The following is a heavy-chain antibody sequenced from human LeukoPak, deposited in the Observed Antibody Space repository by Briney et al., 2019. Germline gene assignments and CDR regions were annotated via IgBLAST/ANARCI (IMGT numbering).Heavy chain of an antibody. Sequence: GGSLRLSCAASGFTFSTYPMNWVRQAPGKGLEWVSVISGSGGATFYGDSVQGRFTISRDNSRDTLYLQMNSLTAEDTAVYYCGKYLQTAVGANDYWGQGTLVTVSS. V-gene: IGHV3-23*01. CDR1: GFTFSTYP. CDR3: GKYLQTAVGANDY. J-gene: IGHJ4*02. D-gene: IGHD1-26*01. CDR2: ISGSGGAT.